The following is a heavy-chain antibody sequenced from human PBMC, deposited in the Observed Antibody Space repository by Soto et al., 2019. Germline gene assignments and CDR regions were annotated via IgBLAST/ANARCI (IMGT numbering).Heavy chain of an antibody. CDR2: VYYSGAS. V-gene: IGHV4-39*01. CDR1: DDSITSSSCY. Sequence: NPSETLSLTCSVTDDSITSSSCYWGWIRQPPGKGLEWVASVYYSGASYYNPSLQSRVTISVDTSKNRFSLTLSSLTAADTAVYYCAKFAYSGYLQHCGQGSLVTVSS. D-gene: IGHD6-13*01. J-gene: IGHJ1*01. CDR3: AKFAYSGYLQH.